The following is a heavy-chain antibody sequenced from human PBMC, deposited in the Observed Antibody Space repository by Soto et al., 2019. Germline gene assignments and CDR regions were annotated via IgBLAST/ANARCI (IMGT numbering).Heavy chain of an antibody. Sequence: GGSLRLSCAASGFTLSSYWMSWVRQAPGKGLEWVANIKQDGSEKYYVDSVKGRFTISRDNAKNSLYLQMNSLRAEDTAVYYCARDRYSYYDFWSGSLPYYYYGMDVWGQGTTVTVSS. J-gene: IGHJ6*02. CDR2: IKQDGSEK. D-gene: IGHD3-3*01. CDR1: GFTLSSYW. V-gene: IGHV3-7*01. CDR3: ARDRYSYYDFWSGSLPYYYYGMDV.